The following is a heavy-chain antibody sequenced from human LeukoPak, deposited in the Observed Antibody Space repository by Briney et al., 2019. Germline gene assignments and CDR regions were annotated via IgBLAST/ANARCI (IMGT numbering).Heavy chain of an antibody. CDR2: INPYSGDT. CDR3: ASSSGDSSGYYSSNWFDP. V-gene: IGHV1-2*02. J-gene: IGHJ5*02. CDR1: GYSFTGYY. Sequence: ASVKVSCKASGYSFTGYYIHWVRQAPGQGLAWMGWINPYSGDTTYAQKFQGRVTITADKSTSTAYMELSSLRSEDTAVYYCASSSGDSSGYYSSNWFDPWGQGTLVTVSS. D-gene: IGHD3-22*01.